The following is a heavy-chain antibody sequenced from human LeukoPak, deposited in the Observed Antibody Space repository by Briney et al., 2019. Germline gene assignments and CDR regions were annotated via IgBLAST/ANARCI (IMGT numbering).Heavy chain of an antibody. CDR2: IYYSVST. CDR3: ARDILATSIAAPYY. J-gene: IGHJ4*02. V-gene: IGHV4-39*07. Sequence: PSETLSLTCTVSGGSISSSSYYWGWIRQPPGKGLEWIGSIYYSVSTYDNPSLKSRVTISVDTSKNQFSLRLSSVNAADTAVYYCARDILATSIAAPYYWGQGTLVTVSS. CDR1: GGSISSSSYY. D-gene: IGHD6-13*01.